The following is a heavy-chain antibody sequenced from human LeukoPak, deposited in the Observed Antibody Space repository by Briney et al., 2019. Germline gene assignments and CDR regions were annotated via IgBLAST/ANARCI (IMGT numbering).Heavy chain of an antibody. CDR3: ARDHHYVWGSYRPGLNWFDP. J-gene: IGHJ5*02. CDR2: ISAYNGNT. V-gene: IGHV1-18*01. CDR1: GYTFTSYG. Sequence: ASVKVSCKASGYTFTSYGISWVRQAPGQGLEWMGWISAYNGNTNYAQKLQGRVTMTTDTSTSTAYMELRSLRSDDTAVYYCARDHHYVWGSYRPGLNWFDPWGQGTRVTVSS. D-gene: IGHD3-16*02.